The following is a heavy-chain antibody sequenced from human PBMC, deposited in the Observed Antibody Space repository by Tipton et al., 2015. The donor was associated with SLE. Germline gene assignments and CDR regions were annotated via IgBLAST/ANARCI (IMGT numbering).Heavy chain of an antibody. Sequence: TLSLTCAVYGGSFSGYYWSWIRQPPGKGLEWIGEINHSGSTNYNPSLKSRVTISVDTSKNQFSLKLSSVTAADTAVYHCARNHGGNPFDYWGQGTLVTVSS. D-gene: IGHD4-23*01. CDR3: ARNHGGNPFDY. J-gene: IGHJ4*02. V-gene: IGHV4-34*01. CDR2: INHSGST. CDR1: GGSFSGYY.